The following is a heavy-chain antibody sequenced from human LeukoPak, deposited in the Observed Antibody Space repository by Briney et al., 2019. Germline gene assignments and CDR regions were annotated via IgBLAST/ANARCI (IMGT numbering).Heavy chain of an antibody. CDR3: ARAEEVVAAHAFDI. D-gene: IGHD2-15*01. J-gene: IGHJ3*02. Sequence: GGSLRLSCAASGFTFSSYWMSWVRQAPGKGLEWVANIKEDGSEKYYVDSVKGRFTISRDNAKNSLYLQMNSLRAEDTAVYYCARAEEVVAAHAFDIWGQGTMVTVSS. CDR2: IKEDGSEK. V-gene: IGHV3-7*01. CDR1: GFTFSSYW.